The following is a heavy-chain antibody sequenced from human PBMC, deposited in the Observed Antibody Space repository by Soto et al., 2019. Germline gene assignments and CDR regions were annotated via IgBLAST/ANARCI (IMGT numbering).Heavy chain of an antibody. J-gene: IGHJ4*02. Sequence: LRLSCAASGFTFSSYGMHWVRQAPGKGLEWVAVISYDGSNKYYADSVKGRFTISRDNSKNTLYLQMNSLRAEDTAVYYCAKDGGSGWYEGYFDYWGQGTLVTVSS. CDR3: AKDGGSGWYEGYFDY. D-gene: IGHD6-19*01. V-gene: IGHV3-30*18. CDR1: GFTFSSYG. CDR2: ISYDGSNK.